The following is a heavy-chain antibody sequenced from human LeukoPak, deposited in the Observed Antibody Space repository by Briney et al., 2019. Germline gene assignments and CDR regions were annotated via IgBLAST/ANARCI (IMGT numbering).Heavy chain of an antibody. CDR3: ARDGAARWEGFFDY. V-gene: IGHV1-69*05. CDR2: IIPIFGTA. D-gene: IGHD6-6*01. Sequence: SVKVSCKASGGTFSSYAISWVRQAPGQGLEWMGRIIPIFGTANYAQKFLGRVTITTDESTSTAYMELSSLRSEDTAVYYCARDGAARWEGFFDYWGQGTLVTVSS. J-gene: IGHJ4*02. CDR1: GGTFSSYA.